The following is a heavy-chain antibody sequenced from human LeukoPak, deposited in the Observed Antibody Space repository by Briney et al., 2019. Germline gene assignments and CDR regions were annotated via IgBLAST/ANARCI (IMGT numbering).Heavy chain of an antibody. D-gene: IGHD3-22*01. CDR1: GFTLSSYW. J-gene: IGHJ1*01. CDR2: IKSDGRT. CDR3: ARAPSEIGGYYPEYFRH. Sequence: GGSLRLSCAASGFTLSSYWMPWVRQAPGKGLVWVSRIKSDGRTNYADSVKGRFTISRDNAKNTVSLQMNSLRAEDTGVYYCARAPSEIGGYYPEYFRHWGQGTLVIVSS. V-gene: IGHV3-74*01.